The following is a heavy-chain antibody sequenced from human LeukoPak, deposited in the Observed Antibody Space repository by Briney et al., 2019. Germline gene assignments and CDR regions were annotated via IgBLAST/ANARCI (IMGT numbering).Heavy chain of an antibody. CDR2: ISSSSSYI. CDR3: ARENRYSSGWPFDY. Sequence: PGGSLRLSCAASGFTFSGYWMSWLRQAPGKGLEWVSSISSSSSYIYYADSVKGRFTISRDNAKNSLYLQMNSLRAEDTAVYYCARENRYSSGWPFDYWGQGTLVTVSS. V-gene: IGHV3-21*01. CDR1: GFTFSGYW. J-gene: IGHJ4*02. D-gene: IGHD6-19*01.